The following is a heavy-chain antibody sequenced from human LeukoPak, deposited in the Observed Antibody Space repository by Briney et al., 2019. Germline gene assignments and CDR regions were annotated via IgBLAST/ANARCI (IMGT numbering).Heavy chain of an antibody. CDR3: ARFEVDP. CDR1: GFTFSSYS. J-gene: IGHJ5*02. Sequence: KAGGSLRLSCAASGFTFSSYSMNWVRQAPGKGLEWVSSISSSSSYIYYAESVKGRFTISRDNAKNSLYLQMNSLRAEDTAVYYCARFEVDPWGQGTLVTVSS. V-gene: IGHV3-21*01. CDR2: ISSSSSYI.